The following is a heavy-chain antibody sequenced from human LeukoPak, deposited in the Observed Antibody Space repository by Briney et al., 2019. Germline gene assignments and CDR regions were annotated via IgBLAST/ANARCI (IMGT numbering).Heavy chain of an antibody. D-gene: IGHD1-26*01. Sequence: ASVKVSCKASGYTFTSYGISWVRQAPGQGLEWMGWISAYNGNTNYAQKLQGRVTMTTDTSTSTAYMELRSLGSDDTAVYYCARWLAWELLGHFDYWGQGTLVTVPS. CDR2: ISAYNGNT. CDR1: GYTFTSYG. J-gene: IGHJ4*02. V-gene: IGHV1-18*01. CDR3: ARWLAWELLGHFDY.